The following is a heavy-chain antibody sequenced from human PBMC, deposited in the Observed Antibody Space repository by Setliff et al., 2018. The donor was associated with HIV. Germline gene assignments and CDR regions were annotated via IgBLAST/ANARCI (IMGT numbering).Heavy chain of an antibody. CDR2: IHASGKT. V-gene: IGHV4-4*09. J-gene: IGHJ4*02. Sequence: PSETLSLTCTVSGDTDFYWNWIRQPPGKGLEWIGYIHASGKTNYNPSLKSRVTTSLDTSKMQFSLHLTSVTAADTAVYYCATLDPSGGNFLAYWGQGTLVTVS. CDR1: GDTDFY. D-gene: IGHD2-21*02. CDR3: ATLDPSGGNFLAY.